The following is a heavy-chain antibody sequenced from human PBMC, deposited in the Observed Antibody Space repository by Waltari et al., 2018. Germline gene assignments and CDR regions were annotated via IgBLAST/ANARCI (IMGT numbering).Heavy chain of an antibody. D-gene: IGHD5-18*01. J-gene: IGHJ4*02. CDR2: IIPIFGTA. CDR1: RGTFSSYA. Sequence: EQLGCGVEVKRAASWFTVCSNASRGTFSSYAQGWVRQAPGQGLEWMATIIPIFGTANYAQKFQGRVTITADKSKSTVYMQMSSLRSEDTAVYYCASPALIHVPLDYWGQGTLVTVSS. V-gene: IGHV1-69*06. CDR3: ASPALIHVPLDY.